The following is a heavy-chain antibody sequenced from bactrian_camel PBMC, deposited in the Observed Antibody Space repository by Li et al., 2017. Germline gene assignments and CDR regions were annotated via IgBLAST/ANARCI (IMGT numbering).Heavy chain of an antibody. CDR2: FFSDGTT. D-gene: IGHD3*01. CDR3: AAGVQTDINKCGFREG. V-gene: IGHV3S53*01. CDR1: GAIDSSKC. J-gene: IGHJ4*01. Sequence: HVQLVESGGDSVKAGGSLRLSCAASGAIDSSKCMAWLRQPPGKERDGVGTFFSDGTTNFADSVKGRFIISKDNTNNTWYLQMTSLKPEDTAIYYCAAGVQTDINKCGFREGWGQGTQVTVS.